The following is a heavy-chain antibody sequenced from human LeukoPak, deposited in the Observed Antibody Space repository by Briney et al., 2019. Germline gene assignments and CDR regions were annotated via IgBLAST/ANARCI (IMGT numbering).Heavy chain of an antibody. CDR2: ISGSGGST. CDR1: GFTFSSCG. D-gene: IGHD6-13*01. CDR3: ARVGYSSSWSPSDY. Sequence: PGGSLRLSCAASGFTFSSCGMSWVRQAPGKGLEWVSAISGSGGSTYYADSVKGRFTISRDNSKNTLYLQMNSLRAEDTAVYYCARVGYSSSWSPSDYWGQGALVTVSS. J-gene: IGHJ4*02. V-gene: IGHV3-23*01.